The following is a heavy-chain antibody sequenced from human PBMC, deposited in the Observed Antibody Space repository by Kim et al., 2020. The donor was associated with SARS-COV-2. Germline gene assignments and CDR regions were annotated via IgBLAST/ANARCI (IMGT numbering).Heavy chain of an antibody. V-gene: IGHV3-66*01. Sequence: YSGGSTYYADSVKGRFTISRDNSKNTLYLQMNSLRAEDTAVYYCAQLWGVWGQGTTVTVSS. D-gene: IGHD5-18*01. J-gene: IGHJ6*02. CDR3: AQLWGV. CDR2: YSGGST.